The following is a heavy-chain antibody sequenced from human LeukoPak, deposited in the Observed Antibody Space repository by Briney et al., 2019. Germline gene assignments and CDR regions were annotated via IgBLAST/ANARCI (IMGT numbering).Heavy chain of an antibody. CDR3: ARSEDTAMVCTY. D-gene: IGHD5-18*01. J-gene: IGHJ4*02. V-gene: IGHV1-69*05. Sequence: SVKVSCKASGGTFSSYAISWVRQAPGQGLEWMGRIIPIFGTANYAQKFQGRVTITTDESTSTAYMELSSLRSEDMAVYYCARSEDTAMVCTYWGQGTLVTVSS. CDR1: GGTFSSYA. CDR2: IIPIFGTA.